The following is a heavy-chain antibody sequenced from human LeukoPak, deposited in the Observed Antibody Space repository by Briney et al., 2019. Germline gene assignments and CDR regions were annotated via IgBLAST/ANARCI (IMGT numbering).Heavy chain of an antibody. CDR2: INPNSGGT. J-gene: IGHJ4*02. CDR3: ALLGDSSGYYYFDY. V-gene: IGHV1-2*02. CDR1: GYTFTGYY. D-gene: IGHD3-22*01. Sequence: ASVKVSCKASGYTFTGYYMHWVRQAPGQGLEWMGWINPNSGGTNYALKFQGRVTMTRDTSISTAYMELSRLRSDDTAVYYCALLGDSSGYYYFDYWGQGTLVTVSS.